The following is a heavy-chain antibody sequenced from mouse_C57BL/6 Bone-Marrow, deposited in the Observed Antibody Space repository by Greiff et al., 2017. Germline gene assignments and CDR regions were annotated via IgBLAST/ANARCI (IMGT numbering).Heavy chain of an antibody. CDR2: INSDGSNT. J-gene: IGHJ2*01. V-gene: IGHV5-16*01. CDR1: GFTFSDYY. Sequence: EVNVVESEGGLVQPGSSMKLSCTASGFTFSDYYMAWVRQVPEKGLEWVANINSDGSNTYSLDSLKSRFIISRDNAKNSLYMQMSSLKSEDTATCYSARAVNWDPYYFDYWGQGTTVTVSS. CDR3: ARAVNWDPYYFDY. D-gene: IGHD4-1*01.